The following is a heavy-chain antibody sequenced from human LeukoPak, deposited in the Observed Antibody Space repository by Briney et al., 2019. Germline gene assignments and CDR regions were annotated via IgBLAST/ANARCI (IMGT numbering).Heavy chain of an antibody. J-gene: IGHJ4*02. CDR3: ARGRYESSGFNWAA. CDR2: ISGSGGST. Sequence: GGSLRLSCAASGFTFSSYAMSWVRQAPGKGLEWVSAISGSGGSTYYADSVKGRFTISRDNSKNTLYLQMNSLRAEDTAVYYCARGRYESSGFNWAAWGQGTLVTVSS. CDR1: GFTFSSYA. D-gene: IGHD3-22*01. V-gene: IGHV3-23*01.